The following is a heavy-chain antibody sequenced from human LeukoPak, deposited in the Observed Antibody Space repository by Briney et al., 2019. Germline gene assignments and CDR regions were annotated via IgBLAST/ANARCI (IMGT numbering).Heavy chain of an antibody. V-gene: IGHV3-21*06. J-gene: IGHJ4*02. Sequence: SGGSLRLSCAASGFTFNTYAMNWVRLAPGKGLEWVSSITSSSGYIYSANSMRGRFTISRDNAKNSLYLQMSSLRAEDTGVYYCARSTGGYDFGYYFYYWGQGTLVTVSS. CDR3: ARSTGGYDFGYYFYY. CDR1: GFTFNTYA. D-gene: IGHD5-12*01. CDR2: ITSSSGYI.